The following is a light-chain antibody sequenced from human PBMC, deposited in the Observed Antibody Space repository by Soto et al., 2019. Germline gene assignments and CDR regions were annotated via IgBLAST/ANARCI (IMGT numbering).Light chain of an antibody. CDR1: QGISSA. J-gene: IGKJ4*01. CDR2: DAS. V-gene: IGKV1-13*02. Sequence: AIQLTQSPSSLSASVGDRFTITCRASQGISSALAWYQQKPGRAPHLLIYDASSLQSGVPSRFSGSGSGTDFTLTISSLQPEDFATYYCQHFKSYPLIFGGGTKVEIK. CDR3: QHFKSYPLI.